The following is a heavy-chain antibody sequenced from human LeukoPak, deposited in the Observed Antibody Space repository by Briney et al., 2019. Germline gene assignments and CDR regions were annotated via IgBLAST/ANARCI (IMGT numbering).Heavy chain of an antibody. V-gene: IGHV4-59*01. CDR1: GGSISSYY. J-gene: IGHJ3*02. CDR2: IYSSGST. CDR3: AREGYYDSSGHYNHDAFDI. Sequence: SETLSLTCTVSGGSISSYYWSWIRQPPGKGLEWIGYIYSSGSTNYNPSLKSRVTISVDTSKNQCSLKVSSVTAADTAVYYRAREGYYDSSGHYNHDAFDIWGQGTMVTVSS. D-gene: IGHD3-22*01.